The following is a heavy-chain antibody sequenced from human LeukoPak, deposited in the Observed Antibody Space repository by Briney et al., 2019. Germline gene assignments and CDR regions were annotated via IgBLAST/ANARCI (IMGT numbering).Heavy chain of an antibody. J-gene: IGHJ3*02. CDR1: GFTFNNYA. CDR3: AKGAGYNNGDASDI. D-gene: IGHD5-24*01. CDR2: ISGDGGRM. Sequence: GGSLRLSCAASGFTFNNYAMHWVRQAPGKGLEWVSLISGDGGRMYYADSMKGRFTISRDNSKNSLYLQMNSLRTEDTALYYCAKGAGYNNGDASDIWGLGTMVSVSS. V-gene: IGHV3-43*02.